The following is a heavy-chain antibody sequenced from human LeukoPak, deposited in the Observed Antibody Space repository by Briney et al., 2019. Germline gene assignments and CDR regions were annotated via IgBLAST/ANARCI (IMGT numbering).Heavy chain of an antibody. Sequence: GGSLRLSCVASGFNFRDYSMNWVRQAPGKGLEWVSYISGGSGTIYYADFVKGRFTVSRDNAKNSLYLQMSGLRDEDTAKYYCARDLHYYVAMDVWGQGTTVTVSS. CDR2: ISGGSGTI. V-gene: IGHV3-48*02. J-gene: IGHJ6*02. CDR3: ARDLHYYVAMDV. CDR1: GFNFRDYS. D-gene: IGHD3-10*02.